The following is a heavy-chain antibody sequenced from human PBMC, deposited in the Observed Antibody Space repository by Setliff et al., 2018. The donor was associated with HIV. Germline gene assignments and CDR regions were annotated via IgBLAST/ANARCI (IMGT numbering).Heavy chain of an antibody. Sequence: PSETLSLTCTVSGGSISSYYWGWTRQPPGKGLEWIGYIYYSGSTNYNPSLKSRVTISVDTTKNQSSLKLSSVTAAHTAVYYCARGYYNFWSGYPPLDYWGQGTLVTVSS. V-gene: IGHV4-59*01. CDR2: IYYSGST. J-gene: IGHJ4*02. CDR3: ARGYYNFWSGYPPLDY. D-gene: IGHD3-3*01. CDR1: GGSISSYY.